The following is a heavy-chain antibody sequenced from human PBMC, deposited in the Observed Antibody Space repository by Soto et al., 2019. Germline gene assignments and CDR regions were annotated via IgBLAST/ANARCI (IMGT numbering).Heavy chain of an antibody. CDR3: ARDGSGNTGEDYFDY. D-gene: IGHD3-10*01. CDR2: IWYDGSNK. J-gene: IGHJ4*02. V-gene: IGHV3-33*01. CDR1: GFTFSSYG. Sequence: QVQLVESGGGVVQPGRSLRLSCAASGFTFSSYGMHWVRQAPGKGLEWVAVIWYDGSNKNYVDSVKGRFTISRDNSKNTLYLQMNSLRAEDTAVYYCARDGSGNTGEDYFDYWGQGTLVTVSS.